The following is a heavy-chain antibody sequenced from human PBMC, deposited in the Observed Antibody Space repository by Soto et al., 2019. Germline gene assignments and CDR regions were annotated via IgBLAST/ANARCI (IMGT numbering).Heavy chain of an antibody. CDR1: GLTFSTYG. D-gene: IGHD6-13*01. J-gene: IGHJ4*02. Sequence: GGSQRLSCAASGLTFSTYGMPWVCKAPGKGLEWVAVISYDGSNKYYADSVKGRFTISRDNSKNTLYLQMNSLRAEDTAVYYCAKDAGSPRPFDSWGQGTLVTVSS. V-gene: IGHV3-30*18. CDR2: ISYDGSNK. CDR3: AKDAGSPRPFDS.